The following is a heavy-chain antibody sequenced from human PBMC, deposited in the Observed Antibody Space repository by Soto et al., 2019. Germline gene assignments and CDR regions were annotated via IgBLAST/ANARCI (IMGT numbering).Heavy chain of an antibody. CDR2: ILPLRQTP. Sequence: QVQLVQSEAEVKKPGSSVRVSCKSSGGTVSSYSLSWLRQAPGQGLEWVGGILPLRQTPKDAQKFQGRVTTSGDRSTDTGYMYLTRLASWDTAVYYYASVIDVVRFLERLPYEAWGQGTVISVSP. CDR3: ASVIDVVRFLERLPYEA. CDR1: GGTVSSYS. D-gene: IGHD3-3*01. V-gene: IGHV1-69*06. J-gene: IGHJ5*02.